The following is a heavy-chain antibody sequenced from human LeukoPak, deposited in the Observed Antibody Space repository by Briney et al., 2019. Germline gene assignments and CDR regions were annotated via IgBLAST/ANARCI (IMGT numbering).Heavy chain of an antibody. J-gene: IGHJ4*02. CDR1: GFDFSNFG. CDR3: AKDRLDTMLRGRYYFDS. D-gene: IGHD3-10*01. V-gene: IGHV3-30*02. Sequence: GGSLRLSCAASGFDFSNFGIHWVRQAPGKGLEWVAVIRFDGSDKYYADSVKGRFTISRDNSEKMLYLQMNSLRAEDTAVYYCAKDRLDTMLRGRYYFDSWGQGTLVTVSS. CDR2: IRFDGSDK.